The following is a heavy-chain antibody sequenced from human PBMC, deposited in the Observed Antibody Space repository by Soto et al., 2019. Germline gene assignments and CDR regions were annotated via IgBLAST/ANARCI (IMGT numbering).Heavy chain of an antibody. V-gene: IGHV1-69*13. CDR2: IIPISVTT. Sequence: SVKVSCKTSGGSFSKYSISWLRQAPGQGLEWMGGIIPISVTTHYAQRFQGRVTITADDLTTTSYMEVSSLKFEDTAVYYCAASRWIQLWTADFWGHGTRVTVSS. CDR1: GGSFSKYS. D-gene: IGHD5-18*01. J-gene: IGHJ4*01. CDR3: AASRWIQLWTADF.